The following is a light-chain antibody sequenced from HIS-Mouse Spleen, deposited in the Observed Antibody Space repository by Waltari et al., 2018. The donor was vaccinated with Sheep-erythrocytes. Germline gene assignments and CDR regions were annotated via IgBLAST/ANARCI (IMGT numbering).Light chain of an antibody. CDR2: QNT. Sequence: SSELTQPPSVSVSPGQTARITCSGDKLGDKYACWYQQKPGQSPVLVIYQNTKRPSGIPERFSGSNSGNTATLTIGGTQAMDEADYYCQAWDSSRVVFGGGTKLTVL. CDR1: KLGDKY. J-gene: IGLJ2*01. V-gene: IGLV3-1*01. CDR3: QAWDSSRVV.